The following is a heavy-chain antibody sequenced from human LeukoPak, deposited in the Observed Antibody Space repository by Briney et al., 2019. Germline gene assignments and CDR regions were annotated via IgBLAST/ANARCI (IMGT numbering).Heavy chain of an antibody. Sequence: GASVKVSCKASGGTFKNYAISWVRQAPGQGLEWMGGILPIFGTTNYAQKFQGRVTKTRDMSTSTVYMELSSLRSEDTAVYYCARGLRGTRLAFDIWGQGTMVTVSS. CDR1: GGTFKNYA. V-gene: IGHV1-69*05. D-gene: IGHD3-10*01. CDR3: ARGLRGTRLAFDI. J-gene: IGHJ3*02. CDR2: ILPIFGTT.